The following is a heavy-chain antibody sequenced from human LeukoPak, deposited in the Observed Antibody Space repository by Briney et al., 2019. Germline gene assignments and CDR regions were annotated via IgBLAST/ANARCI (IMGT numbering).Heavy chain of an antibody. Sequence: GGSLRLSCAASGFSFSSYAMSWVRQAPGKGLEWVSAISKSGDSTFYADSVKGRFTISRDNSQNTLYVQMNSLGAEDTAVYYCAKDQGYSSAWYSRDGFDMWGQGTMVTVSS. D-gene: IGHD6-19*01. CDR3: AKDQGYSSAWYSRDGFDM. CDR2: ISKSGDST. J-gene: IGHJ3*02. V-gene: IGHV3-23*01. CDR1: GFSFSSYA.